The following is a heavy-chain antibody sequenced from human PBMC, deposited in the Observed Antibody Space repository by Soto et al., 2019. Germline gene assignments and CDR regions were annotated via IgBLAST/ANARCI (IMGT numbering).Heavy chain of an antibody. D-gene: IGHD6-19*01. Sequence: QVPLVQSGAEVKKPGASVKVSCKASGYTFTSYAMHWVRQAPGQRLEWMGWINAGNGNTKYSQKFQGRVTITRDTSASTAYMELSSLRSEDTAVYYCATASIAVAGTDDAFDIWGQGTMVTVSS. J-gene: IGHJ3*02. CDR1: GYTFTSYA. CDR3: ATASIAVAGTDDAFDI. CDR2: INAGNGNT. V-gene: IGHV1-3*01.